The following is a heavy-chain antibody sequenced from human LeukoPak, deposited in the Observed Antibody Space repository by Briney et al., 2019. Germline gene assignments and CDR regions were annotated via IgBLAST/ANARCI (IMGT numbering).Heavy chain of an antibody. CDR3: AEPLGATRAFDI. D-gene: IGHD1-26*01. CDR2: MNPNSGNT. V-gene: IGHV1-8*01. J-gene: IGHJ3*02. CDR1: GYTFTSYD. Sequence: ASVKVSCKASGYTFTSYDINWVRQATGQGLEWMGWMNPNSGNTGYAQKFQGRVTITADKSTSTAYMELSSLRSEDTAVYYCAEPLGATRAFDIWGQGTMVTVSS.